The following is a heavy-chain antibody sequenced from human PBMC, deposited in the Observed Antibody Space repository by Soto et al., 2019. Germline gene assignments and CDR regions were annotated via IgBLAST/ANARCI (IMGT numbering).Heavy chain of an antibody. Sequence: QVQLLQSGAEVKKPGSSVRVSCEASGGTFRTYAISWVRQAPGQGLEWMGEIIPIFGTVNYAQKFQGRVTITADETTTTVSMDLRSLRSHGTAVYDCAKGAVAGTPTSYSYYGMDVWGQGTTGTVSS. V-gene: IGHV1-69*12. CDR2: IIPIFGTV. CDR1: GGTFRTYA. J-gene: IGHJ6*02. D-gene: IGHD6-19*01. CDR3: AKGAVAGTPTSYSYYGMDV.